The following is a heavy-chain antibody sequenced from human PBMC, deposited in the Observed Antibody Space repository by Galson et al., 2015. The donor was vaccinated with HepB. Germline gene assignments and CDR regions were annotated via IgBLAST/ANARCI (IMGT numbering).Heavy chain of an antibody. J-gene: IGHJ5*02. V-gene: IGHV3-30-3*01. Sequence: SLRLSCAASGFTFSSYAMHWVRQAPGKGLEWVAVISYDGSNKYYADSVKGRFTISRDNSKNTLYLQMNSLRAEDTAVYYCAREDGDYEGGGSGFDPWGQGTLVTVSS. D-gene: IGHD4-17*01. CDR3: AREDGDYEGGGSGFDP. CDR1: GFTFSSYA. CDR2: ISYDGSNK.